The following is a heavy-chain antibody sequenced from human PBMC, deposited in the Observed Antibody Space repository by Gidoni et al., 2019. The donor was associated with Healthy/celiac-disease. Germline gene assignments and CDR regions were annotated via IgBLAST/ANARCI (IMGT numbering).Heavy chain of an antibody. CDR1: GFSLSTSGMR. D-gene: IGHD5-12*01. CDR2: IDWDDHK. Sequence: QVTLKESGPALVKPTQTLTLTCTFSGFSLSTSGMRVSWIRQPPGKALEWLARIDWDDHKFYSTSLKTRLTISKDTTKNQVVLTMTNMDPVDTATYYCARISGYDLFDYWGQGTLVTVSS. J-gene: IGHJ4*02. CDR3: ARISGYDLFDY. V-gene: IGHV2-70*04.